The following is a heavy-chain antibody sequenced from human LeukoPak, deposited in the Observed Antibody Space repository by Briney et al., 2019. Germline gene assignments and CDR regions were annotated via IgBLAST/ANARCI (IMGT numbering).Heavy chain of an antibody. CDR1: GFTFSNYW. D-gene: IGHD2-2*01. CDR2: LNSDGSST. J-gene: IGHJ4*02. Sequence: PGGSLRLSCAASGFTFSNYWMHWVRQAPGKGLVWVSRLNSDGSSTNYADSVKGRFTISRDNAKNTLYLEMNSLRVEDTAVYYCARGWYHAIDYWGQGTLVTVSS. CDR3: ARGWYHAIDY. V-gene: IGHV3-74*01.